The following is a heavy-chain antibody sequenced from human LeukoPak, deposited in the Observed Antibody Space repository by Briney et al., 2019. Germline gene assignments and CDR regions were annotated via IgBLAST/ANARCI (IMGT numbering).Heavy chain of an antibody. V-gene: IGHV5-51*01. D-gene: IGHD1-14*01. J-gene: IGHJ6*03. CDR1: GYSFTSYW. CDR3: ARHPGSAYYYYYYMDV. CDR2: IYPGDSDT. Sequence: GESLKISCKGSGYSFTSYWTGWVRQMPGKGLEWMGIIYPGDSDTRYSPSFQGQVTISADKSISTAYLQWSSLKASDTAMYYCARHPGSAYYYYYYMDVWGKGTTVSVSS.